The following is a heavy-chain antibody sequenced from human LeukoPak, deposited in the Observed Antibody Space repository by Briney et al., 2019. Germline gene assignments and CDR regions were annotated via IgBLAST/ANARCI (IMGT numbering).Heavy chain of an antibody. V-gene: IGHV4-59*08. J-gene: IGHJ5*02. Sequence: SETPSLTCTVSGDSIRSYYWSWIRQPPGKGLEWIGYIYYSGSTNYNPSLKSRLTISVDTSKNQFSLKLSSVTAADTAVYYCARGQSEPNWFDPWGQGTLVTVSS. CDR3: ARGQSEPNWFDP. CDR2: IYYSGST. D-gene: IGHD3-10*01. CDR1: GDSIRSYY.